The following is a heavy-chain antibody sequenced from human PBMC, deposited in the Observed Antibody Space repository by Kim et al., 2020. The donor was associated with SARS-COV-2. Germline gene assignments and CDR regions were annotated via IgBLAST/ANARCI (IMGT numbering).Heavy chain of an antibody. Sequence: ASVKVSCKASGYTFTSYAMHWVRQAPGQRLEWMGWINAGNGNTKYSQKFQGRVTITRDTSASTAYMELSSLRSEDTAVYYCARDMGSSWYPGGLGYWGQGTLVTVSS. CDR3: ARDMGSSWYPGGLGY. D-gene: IGHD6-13*01. CDR2: INAGNGNT. V-gene: IGHV1-3*01. CDR1: GYTFTSYA. J-gene: IGHJ4*02.